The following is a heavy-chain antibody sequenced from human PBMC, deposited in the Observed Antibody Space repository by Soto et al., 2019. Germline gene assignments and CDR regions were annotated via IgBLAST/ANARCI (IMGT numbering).Heavy chain of an antibody. CDR1: GFTFSNAW. J-gene: IGHJ4*02. D-gene: IGHD2-15*01. CDR2: IKSKTDGGTT. Sequence: EVQLVESGGGLVKPGGSLRLSCAASGFTFSNAWMSWVRQAPGKGLEWIGRIKSKTDGGTTDYAAPVKGRFTISRDDSKNTLYLQMNSLKTEDTAVYYCTTSIVVVVAATFDYWGQGTLVTVSS. V-gene: IGHV3-15*01. CDR3: TTSIVVVVAATFDY.